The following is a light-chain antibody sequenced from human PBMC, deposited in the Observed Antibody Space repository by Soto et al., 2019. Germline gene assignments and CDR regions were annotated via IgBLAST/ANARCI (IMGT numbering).Light chain of an antibody. J-gene: IGKJ2*01. CDR1: QSISSY. Sequence: DIQMTQSPSSLSASVGDRVTITCRARQSISSYLNWYQQKPGKAPKLLIYAASSLQSGVPSRFSGIGSGTDFTLTISSLQPEDFATYYCQQSYSTPYTFGQGTTVDIK. CDR2: AAS. V-gene: IGKV1-39*01. CDR3: QQSYSTPYT.